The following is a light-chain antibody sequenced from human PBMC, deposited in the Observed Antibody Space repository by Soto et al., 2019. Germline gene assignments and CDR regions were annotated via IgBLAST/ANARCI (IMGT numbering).Light chain of an antibody. Sequence: DIQMTQSPSTLSASVGDRVSITCRASQSISNWLAWYQQKPGTAPKLLSYDASSLESGVPSRVRGSGSGTEFTLTISSLQPDDFETYYCQQYNSYSRTFGPGTKVDIK. CDR1: QSISNW. J-gene: IGKJ3*01. CDR2: DAS. V-gene: IGKV1-5*01. CDR3: QQYNSYSRT.